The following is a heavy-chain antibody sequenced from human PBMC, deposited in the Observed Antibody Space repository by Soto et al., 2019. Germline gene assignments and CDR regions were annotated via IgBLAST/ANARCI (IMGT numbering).Heavy chain of an antibody. CDR1: GDSVSSNSAG. CDR3: TGITWFRGMDV. Sequence: SQTLLVTCVISGDSVSSNSAGWKWIRQSSSRGLEWLGRTYYKSKLNNDYALSVKSLITIRPDTSKNQFSLLLYSVTPEDTAVYRCTGITWFRGMDVWGQGPPVTVSS. D-gene: IGHD3-10*01. J-gene: IGHJ6*02. CDR2: TYYKSKLNN. V-gene: IGHV6-1*01.